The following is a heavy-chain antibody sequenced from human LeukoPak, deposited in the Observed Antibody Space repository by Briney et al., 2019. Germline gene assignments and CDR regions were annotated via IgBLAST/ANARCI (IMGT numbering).Heavy chain of an antibody. CDR1: GGSISSYY. Sequence: SETLSLTCTVSGGSISSYYWSWIRQPPGKGLEWIGYIYYSGSTNYNPSLKSRVTISVDTSKNQFSLKLSSVTAADTAVYYCARDRSYGFLDWFDPWGQGTLVTVSS. D-gene: IGHD5-18*01. J-gene: IGHJ5*02. CDR3: ARDRSYGFLDWFDP. V-gene: IGHV4-59*01. CDR2: IYYSGST.